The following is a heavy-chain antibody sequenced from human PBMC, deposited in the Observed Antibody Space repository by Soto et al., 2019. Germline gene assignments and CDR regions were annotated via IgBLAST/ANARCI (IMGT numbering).Heavy chain of an antibody. CDR1: GGPISSGGYY. D-gene: IGHD3-10*01. J-gene: IGHJ3*01. CDR3: ARVWGGAFDF. V-gene: IGHV4-61*08. Sequence: SETLSLTCTVSGGPISSGGYYWSWIRQPPGKGLEWIGYIYYSGSTNYNPSLKSRVTISVDTSKNQFSLKLSSVTAADTAVYYCARVWGGAFDFWGQGTMVTVSS. CDR2: IYYSGST.